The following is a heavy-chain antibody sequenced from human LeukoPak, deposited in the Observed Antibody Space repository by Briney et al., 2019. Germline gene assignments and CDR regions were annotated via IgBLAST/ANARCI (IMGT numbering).Heavy chain of an antibody. D-gene: IGHD4-11*01. V-gene: IGHV3-21*01. Sequence: PGGSLRLSCAASGFTFSSYSMNWVRQAPGKGLEWVSSISSSSSYIYYADSVKGRFTISRDNAKNSLYLQMNSLRAEDTAVYYCARHVTRSYYMDVWGKGTTVTVSS. CDR2: ISSSSSYI. CDR1: GFTFSSYS. CDR3: ARHVTRSYYMDV. J-gene: IGHJ6*03.